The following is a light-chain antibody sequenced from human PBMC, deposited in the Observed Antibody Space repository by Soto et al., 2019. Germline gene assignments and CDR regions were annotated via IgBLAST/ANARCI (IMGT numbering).Light chain of an antibody. Sequence: DIPMTQSPSTLSGSVGDRVTSTCRASQSISIWLAWYQQKPGKAPKILIYKASSLESGVPSRFSGSGSGTEFTLTISSLQPDDFATYYCQQYSTYTPRTFGQGTKVDIK. CDR3: QQYSTYTPRT. CDR2: KAS. V-gene: IGKV1-5*03. J-gene: IGKJ1*01. CDR1: QSISIW.